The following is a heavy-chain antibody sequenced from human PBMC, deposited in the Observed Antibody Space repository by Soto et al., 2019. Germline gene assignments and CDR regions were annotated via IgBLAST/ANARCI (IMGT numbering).Heavy chain of an antibody. D-gene: IGHD1-26*01. V-gene: IGHV4-4*08. Sequence: SETLSLTCTVSGGSISGYYGNWIRQPPGKGLEWIGCIYHSGTTNYNPSLKSRVTISVDTSKNQFSLKLSSLTAADTAVYYCATQEVGGSYVYTFDPWGQGTLVTVSS. CDR2: IYHSGTT. CDR3: ATQEVGGSYVYTFDP. J-gene: IGHJ5*02. CDR1: GGSISGYY.